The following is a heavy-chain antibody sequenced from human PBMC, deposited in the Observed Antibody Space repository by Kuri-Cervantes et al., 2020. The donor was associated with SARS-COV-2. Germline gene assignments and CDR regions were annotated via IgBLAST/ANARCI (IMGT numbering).Heavy chain of an antibody. CDR3: ATRRGYSYGRIQYYFDY. Sequence: SCAVSGGSISSSNWWSWVRQPPGKGLEWIGEIYHSGSTNYDPSLKSRVTISVDTSKNRFSLKLSSVTAADTAVYYCATRRGYSYGRIQYYFDYWGQGTLVTVSS. CDR2: IYHSGST. J-gene: IGHJ4*02. V-gene: IGHV4-4*02. CDR1: GGSISSSNW. D-gene: IGHD5-18*01.